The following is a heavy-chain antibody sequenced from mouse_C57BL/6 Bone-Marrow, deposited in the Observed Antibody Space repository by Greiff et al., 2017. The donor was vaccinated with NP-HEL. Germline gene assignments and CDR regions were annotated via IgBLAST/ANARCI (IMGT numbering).Heavy chain of an antibody. D-gene: IGHD2-2*01. Sequence: QVQLQQPGAELVKPGASVKLSCKASGYTFTSYWMHWVKQRPGQGLEWIGMIHPNSGSTNYNEKFKSKATLTVDKSSSTAYMQLSSLTSEDSAVYYCARGGLEGDYYAMDYWGQGTSVTVSS. V-gene: IGHV1-64*01. CDR1: GYTFTSYW. CDR3: ARGGLEGDYYAMDY. CDR2: IHPNSGST. J-gene: IGHJ4*01.